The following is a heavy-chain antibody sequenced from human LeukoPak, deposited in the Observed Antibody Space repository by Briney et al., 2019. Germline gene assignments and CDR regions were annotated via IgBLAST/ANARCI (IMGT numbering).Heavy chain of an antibody. Sequence: VASVRVSCKASGYTFTDYYMHWVRQAPGQGLEWMGWVNPISGGTEYAQKFKGRVTVTRDTSLSTAYMELSRLRSDDTAVYYCARDHCTRTGCYEDYYYGMDVWGQGTTVTVSS. CDR2: VNPISGGT. D-gene: IGHD2-2*01. CDR3: ARDHCTRTGCYEDYYYGMDV. J-gene: IGHJ6*02. V-gene: IGHV1-2*02. CDR1: GYTFTDYY.